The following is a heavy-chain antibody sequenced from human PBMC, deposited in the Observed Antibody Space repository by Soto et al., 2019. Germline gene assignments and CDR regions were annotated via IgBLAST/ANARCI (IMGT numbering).Heavy chain of an antibody. CDR2: ISWNSGSI. Sequence: EVQLVESGGGLVQPGRSLRLSCAASGFTFDDYAMHWVRQAPGKGLEWVSGISWNSGSIGYADSVKGRFTISRDNAKNSLYLQMNSLRAEDTALYYCAKDMSSSDNYRYFDLWGRGTLVTVSS. J-gene: IGHJ2*01. V-gene: IGHV3-9*01. CDR3: AKDMSSSDNYRYFDL. CDR1: GFTFDDYA. D-gene: IGHD6-13*01.